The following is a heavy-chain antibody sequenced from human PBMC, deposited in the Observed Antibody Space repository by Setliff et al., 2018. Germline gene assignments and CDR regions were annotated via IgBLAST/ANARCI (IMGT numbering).Heavy chain of an antibody. V-gene: IGHV3-7*01. CDR3: ARDHAYGSRFYYYYYGMDV. Sequence: PGGSLRLSCAASGFIFNAYWMTWVRQAPGKGLEWVANINGDGSETYYVDSVKGRFTISRDNAKNSLYLQMNSLRAEDTAVYYCARDHAYGSRFYYYYYGMDVWGQGTTVTVSS. CDR2: INGDGSET. J-gene: IGHJ6*02. CDR1: GFIFNAYW. D-gene: IGHD3-10*01.